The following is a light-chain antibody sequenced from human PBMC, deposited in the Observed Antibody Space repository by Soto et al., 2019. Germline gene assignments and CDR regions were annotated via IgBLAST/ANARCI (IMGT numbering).Light chain of an antibody. J-gene: IGKJ2*01. CDR3: QQYVNSLYT. CDR1: QSISSSY. V-gene: IGKV3-20*01. Sequence: EIVVTQSPGTLSLSPGERATLSCRASQSISSSYLAWYQQKPGQAPRLLIYGASNRATGIPDRFSGSGSGTDFTLTISRLEPEDFAVYYRQQYVNSLYTFGQGTKVDIK. CDR2: GAS.